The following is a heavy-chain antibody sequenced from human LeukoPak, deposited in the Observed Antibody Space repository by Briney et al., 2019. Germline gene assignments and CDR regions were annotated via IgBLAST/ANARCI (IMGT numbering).Heavy chain of an antibody. CDR2: ISAYNGNA. D-gene: IGHD7-27*01. V-gene: IGHV1-18*01. Sequence: GASVKVSCKASGYTFTSYGISWVRQAPGQGLEWMGWISAYNGNANYAQKLQGRVTITRDTSASTAYMELSSLRSEDTAVYYCARTWGFTEGYFDYWGQGTLVTVSS. CDR1: GYTFTSYG. CDR3: ARTWGFTEGYFDY. J-gene: IGHJ4*02.